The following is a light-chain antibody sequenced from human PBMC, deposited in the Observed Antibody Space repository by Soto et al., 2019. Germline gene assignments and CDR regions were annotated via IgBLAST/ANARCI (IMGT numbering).Light chain of an antibody. CDR3: GSITRSSTSV. J-gene: IGLJ1*01. CDR1: SSDVGTYNY. V-gene: IGLV2-14*01. Sequence: QSVLTQPASVSGSPGQSITISCTGTSSDVGTYNYVSWYQQHPGKAPKVMIYEVTYRPSGVSNRFSGSKSGNTASLTISGLQAEDEGDYYCGSITRSSTSVFGTGTKVTVL. CDR2: EVT.